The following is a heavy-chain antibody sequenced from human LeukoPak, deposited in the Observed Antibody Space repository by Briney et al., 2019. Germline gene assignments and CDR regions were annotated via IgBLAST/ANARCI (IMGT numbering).Heavy chain of an antibody. CDR2: ISAYNGNT. CDR3: ARGPLGRGWYYFDY. Sequence: ASVKVSCKASGYTFTSYGISWVRQPPGQGLEWMGWISAYNGNTNYAQKLQGRVTMTTDTSTSTAYMELRSLRSDDTAVYYCARGPLGRGWYYFDYWGQGTLVTVSS. J-gene: IGHJ4*02. D-gene: IGHD6-19*01. CDR1: GYTFTSYG. V-gene: IGHV1-18*01.